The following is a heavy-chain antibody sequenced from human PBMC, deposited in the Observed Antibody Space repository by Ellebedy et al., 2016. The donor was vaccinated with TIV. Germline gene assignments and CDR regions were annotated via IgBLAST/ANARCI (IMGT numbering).Heavy chain of an antibody. CDR1: SGSISTYY. CDR3: AGGSYTPYGMDV. CDR2: IYYSGST. J-gene: IGHJ6*02. Sequence: SETLSLTCTVSSGSISTYYWSWIRQPPGKGLEWIGYIYYSGSTNYNPSLKSRVTISVDTSKNQFSLKLNSVTATDTAVYYCAGGSYTPYGMDVWGQGTTVTVSS. D-gene: IGHD1-26*01. V-gene: IGHV4-59*08.